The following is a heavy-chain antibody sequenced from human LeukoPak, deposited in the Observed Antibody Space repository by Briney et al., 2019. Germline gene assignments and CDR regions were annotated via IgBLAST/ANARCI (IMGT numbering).Heavy chain of an antibody. V-gene: IGHV4-39*01. CDR2: IYYSGST. Sequence: SETLSLTCTVSGGSIRSSSYYWGWIRQPPGKGLEWIGTIYYSGSTYYNPSLKSRVTISVDTSKNQFSLKLSPVTAADTAVYYCARPNTGGIYSYFDYWGQGTLVTVSS. CDR1: GGSIRSSSYY. D-gene: IGHD1-26*01. CDR3: ARPNTGGIYSYFDY. J-gene: IGHJ4*02.